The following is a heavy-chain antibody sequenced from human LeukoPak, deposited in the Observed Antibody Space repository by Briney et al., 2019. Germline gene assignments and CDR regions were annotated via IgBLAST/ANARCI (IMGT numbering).Heavy chain of an antibody. D-gene: IGHD3-22*01. V-gene: IGHV1-24*01. J-gene: IGHJ4*02. CDR1: GYTLTELS. CDR3: ETLRPDSSGKYYFDY. CDR2: FDPEDGET. Sequence: EASVKVSCKVSGYTLTELSMHWVRQAPGKGLEWMGGFDPEDGETIYAQKFQGRVTMTEDTSTDTAYMELSSLRSEDTAVYYCETLRPDSSGKYYFDYWGQGTLVTVSS.